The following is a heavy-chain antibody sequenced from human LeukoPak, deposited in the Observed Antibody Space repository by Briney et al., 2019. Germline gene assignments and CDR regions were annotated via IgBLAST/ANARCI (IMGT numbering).Heavy chain of an antibody. CDR3: ARVGIQLSQSKYYYYYYYMDV. V-gene: IGHV1-46*01. J-gene: IGHJ6*03. Sequence: ASVKVSCKASGYTFTSYYMHWVRQAPGQGLEWMGIIHPSGGSTSYAQKFQGRVTMSTDTSTSTAYMELRSLRSDDTAVYYCARVGIQLSQSKYYYYYYYMDVWGKGTTVTVSS. CDR2: IHPSGGST. D-gene: IGHD5-18*01. CDR1: GYTFTSYY.